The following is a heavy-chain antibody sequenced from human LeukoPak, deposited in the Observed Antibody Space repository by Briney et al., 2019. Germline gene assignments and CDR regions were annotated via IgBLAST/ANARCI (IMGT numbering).Heavy chain of an antibody. D-gene: IGHD3-10*01. CDR2: IYYSGST. Sequence: SETLSLTCTVSGGSVSSGSYYWSWIRQPPGKGLEWIGYIYYSGSTNYNPSLKSRVTISVDTSKNQFSLKLSSVTAADTAVYYCARDRYYYGSGSYYNPLDLWGRGTLVTVSS. J-gene: IGHJ2*01. CDR1: GGSVSSGSYY. V-gene: IGHV4-61*01. CDR3: ARDRYYYGSGSYYNPLDL.